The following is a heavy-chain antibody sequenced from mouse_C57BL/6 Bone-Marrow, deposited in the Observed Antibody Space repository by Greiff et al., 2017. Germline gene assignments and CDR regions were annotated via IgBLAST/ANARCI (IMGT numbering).Heavy chain of an antibody. J-gene: IGHJ3*01. CDR2: INPSTGGT. V-gene: IGHV1-42*01. CDR3: ARWYYGSSFAY. CDR1: GYSFTGYY. D-gene: IGHD1-1*01. Sequence: EVQLQQSGPELVKPGASVKISCKASGYSFTGYYMNWVKQSPEKSLEWIGEINPSTGGTTYNQKFKAKATLTVDKSSSTAYMQLKGLTSEDSAVYYCARWYYGSSFAYWGKGTLVTVSA.